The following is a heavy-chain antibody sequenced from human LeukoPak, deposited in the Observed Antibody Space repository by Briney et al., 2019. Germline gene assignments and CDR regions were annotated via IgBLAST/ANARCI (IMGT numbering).Heavy chain of an antibody. Sequence: ASVKVSCKASGYTFTSYGISWVRQAPGQGLEWMGWISAYNGNTNYAQKLQGRVTITADESTSTVYMELNSLRFEDTAVYYCAREWNYETNGYFFYYWGQGTLVTVSS. CDR1: GYTFTSYG. D-gene: IGHD3-22*01. J-gene: IGHJ4*02. CDR2: ISAYNGNT. CDR3: AREWNYETNGYFFYY. V-gene: IGHV1-18*01.